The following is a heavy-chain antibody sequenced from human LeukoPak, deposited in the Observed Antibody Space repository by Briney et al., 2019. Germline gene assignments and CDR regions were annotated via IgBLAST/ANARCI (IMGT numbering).Heavy chain of an antibody. J-gene: IGHJ6*02. CDR2: ISGSGGST. D-gene: IGHD5-12*01. CDR3: AKVESGSGYDVGYYYYGMDV. V-gene: IGHV3-23*01. CDR1: GFTFSSYA. Sequence: SGGSLRLSCAASGFTFSSYAMSWVRQAPGKGLEWVSAISGSGGSTYYADSVKGRFTISRDNSKNTLYLQMNSLRAEDTAVYYCAKVESGSGYDVGYYYYGMDVWGQGTTVTVSS.